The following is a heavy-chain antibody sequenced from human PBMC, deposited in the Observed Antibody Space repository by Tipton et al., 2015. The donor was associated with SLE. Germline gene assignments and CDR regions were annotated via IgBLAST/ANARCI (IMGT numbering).Heavy chain of an antibody. CDR1: GGSISSSSYY. CDR2: IYYSGST. V-gene: IGHV4-39*01. J-gene: IGHJ4*02. D-gene: IGHD4-23*01. Sequence: GLVKPSETLSLTCTVSGGSISSSSYYWGWFRQPPGKGLEWIGSIYYSGSTYYNPSLKSRVTISVDTSKNQFSLKLSSVTAADTAVYYCARHGNQDYWGQGTLVTVSS. CDR3: ARHGNQDY.